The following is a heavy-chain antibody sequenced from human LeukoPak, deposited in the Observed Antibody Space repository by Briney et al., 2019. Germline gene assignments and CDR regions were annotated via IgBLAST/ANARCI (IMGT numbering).Heavy chain of an antibody. Sequence: GGTLRLSCAASGFTFSSYGMSWVRQAPGKGLEWVSAISGSDGSTYYADSVKGRFTISRDNSKNTLYLQMNSLRAEDTAVYYCAKDVEKRYCSGGSCTRGVWFDPWGQGTLVTVSS. J-gene: IGHJ5*02. V-gene: IGHV3-23*01. D-gene: IGHD2-15*01. CDR1: GFTFSSYG. CDR3: AKDVEKRYCSGGSCTRGVWFDP. CDR2: ISGSDGST.